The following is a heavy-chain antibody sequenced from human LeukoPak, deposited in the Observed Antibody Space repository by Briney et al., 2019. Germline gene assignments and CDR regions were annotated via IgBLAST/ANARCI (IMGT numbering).Heavy chain of an antibody. J-gene: IGHJ4*02. CDR2: IYYSGST. V-gene: IGHV4-59*01. CDR1: GDSISSYY. Sequence: PSETLSLTCNGSGDSISSYYWSWIRQPPGKGLEWIGYIYYSGSTNYNPSLNSRVTISVDTSKNQFSLKLSSVTAADTAVYYCARGSPNYGSGSYLPYWGQGTLVTVSS. CDR3: ARGSPNYGSGSYLPY. D-gene: IGHD3-10*01.